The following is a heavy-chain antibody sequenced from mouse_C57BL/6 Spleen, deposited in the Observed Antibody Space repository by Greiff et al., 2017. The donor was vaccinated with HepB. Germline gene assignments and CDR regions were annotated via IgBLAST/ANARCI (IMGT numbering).Heavy chain of an antibody. CDR2: IYPGSGNT. V-gene: IGHV1-76*01. D-gene: IGHD1-1*01. J-gene: IGHJ2*01. Sequence: QVHVKQSGAELVRPGASVKLSCKASGYTFTDYYINWVKQRPGQGLEWIARIYPGSGNTYYNEKFKGKATLTAEKSSSTAYMQLSSLTSEDSAVYFCARSDYYGSSPYFDYWGQGTTLTVSS. CDR3: ARSDYYGSSPYFDY. CDR1: GYTFTDYY.